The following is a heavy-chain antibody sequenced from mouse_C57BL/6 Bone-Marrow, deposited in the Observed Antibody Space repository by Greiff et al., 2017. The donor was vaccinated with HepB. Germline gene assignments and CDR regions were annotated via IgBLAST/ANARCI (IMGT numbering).Heavy chain of an antibody. CDR2: ISSGSSTI. Sequence: DVQLVESGGGLVKPGGSLKLSCAASGFTFSDYGMHWVRQAPEKGLEWVAYISSGSSTIYYADTVKGRFTISRDNAKNTLFLQMTSLRSEDTAMYHCARGYYYGSSPFAYWGQGTLVTVSA. CDR3: ARGYYYGSSPFAY. V-gene: IGHV5-17*01. D-gene: IGHD1-1*01. J-gene: IGHJ3*01. CDR1: GFTFSDYG.